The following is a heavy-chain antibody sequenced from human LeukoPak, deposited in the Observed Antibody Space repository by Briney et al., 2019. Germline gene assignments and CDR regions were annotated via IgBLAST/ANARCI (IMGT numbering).Heavy chain of an antibody. Sequence: ASVKVSCKASGYTFGSYGVSWVRQAPGQGLEWMGWISAYNGNTNYAQKLQGRVTMTTDTSTTTAYMELRSLRSDDTAVYYCARGVGVNSRPDYWGQRTLVTVSS. D-gene: IGHD1-26*01. CDR1: GYTFGSYG. CDR2: ISAYNGNT. CDR3: ARGVGVNSRPDY. J-gene: IGHJ4*02. V-gene: IGHV1-18*01.